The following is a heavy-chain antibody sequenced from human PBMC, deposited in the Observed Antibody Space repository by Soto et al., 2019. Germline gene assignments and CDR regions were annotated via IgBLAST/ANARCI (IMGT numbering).Heavy chain of an antibody. Sequence: PSETLSLTCAVYGGSFSGYCWTWIRQPPGTGLEWIGEINHSGSTNYNPSLKSRVTISVDTSKNQFSLKLTSVTAADTAVYYCASALYCSGGSCSFDPWGQGTLVTVSS. CDR1: GGSFSGYC. V-gene: IGHV4-34*01. CDR2: INHSGST. CDR3: ASALYCSGGSCSFDP. J-gene: IGHJ5*02. D-gene: IGHD2-15*01.